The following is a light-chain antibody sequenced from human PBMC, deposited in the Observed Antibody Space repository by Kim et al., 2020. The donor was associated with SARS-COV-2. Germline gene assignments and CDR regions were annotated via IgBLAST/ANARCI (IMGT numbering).Light chain of an antibody. CDR2: RNN. Sequence: GQRVTISFSGSSPTLGSNSVYWYQQLPGTAPKLLIYRNNQRPSGVPDRFSGSKSGTSASLAISGLRSEDEADYYCAAWDDSLSGYVFGTGTKVTVL. CDR3: AAWDDSLSGYV. V-gene: IGLV1-47*01. J-gene: IGLJ1*01. CDR1: SPTLGSNS.